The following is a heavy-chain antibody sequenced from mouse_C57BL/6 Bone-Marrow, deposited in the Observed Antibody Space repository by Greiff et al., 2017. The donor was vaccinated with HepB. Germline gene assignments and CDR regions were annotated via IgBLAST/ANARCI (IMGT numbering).Heavy chain of an antibody. D-gene: IGHD1-1*01. CDR2: IDPSDSET. V-gene: IGHV1-52*01. CDR3: ARDYYGSSYYWYFDV. Sequence: VQLQQSGAELVRPGSSVKLSCKASGYTFTSYWMHWVKQRPIQGLEWIGNIDPSDSETHYNQKFKDKATLTVDKSSSTAYMQLSSLTSEDSAVYYCARDYYGSSYYWYFDVWGTGTTVTVSS. J-gene: IGHJ1*03. CDR1: GYTFTSYW.